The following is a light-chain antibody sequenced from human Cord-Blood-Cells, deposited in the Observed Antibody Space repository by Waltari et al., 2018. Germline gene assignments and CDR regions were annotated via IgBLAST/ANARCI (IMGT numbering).Light chain of an antibody. V-gene: IGKV1-39*01. J-gene: IGKJ1*01. CDR1: QSISSY. CDR3: QQSYSTPRT. Sequence: IQMTQSPSSLSASVGDRVTITCRANQSISSYLNWYQQKPGKAPKLLIYAASSLQSEVPLRFSGSGSGTDFTLTISSLQPEDFATYYCQQSYSTPRTFGQGTKVEIK. CDR2: AAS.